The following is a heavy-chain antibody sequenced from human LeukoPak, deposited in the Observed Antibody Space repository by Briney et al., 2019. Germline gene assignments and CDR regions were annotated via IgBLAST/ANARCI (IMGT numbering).Heavy chain of an antibody. CDR3: ARGYCSGGSCYPHPIDY. Sequence: ASVKVSCKVSGYTLTELSMHWVRQAPGKGLEWMGGFDPEDGETIYAQKFQGRVTMTEDTSTDTAYMELSSLRSEDTAVYYCARGYCSGGSCYPHPIDYWGQGTLVTVSS. V-gene: IGHV1-24*01. D-gene: IGHD2-15*01. J-gene: IGHJ4*02. CDR1: GYTLTELS. CDR2: FDPEDGET.